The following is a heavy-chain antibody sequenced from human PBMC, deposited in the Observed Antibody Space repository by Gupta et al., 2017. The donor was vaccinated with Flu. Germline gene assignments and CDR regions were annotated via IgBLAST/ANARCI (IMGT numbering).Heavy chain of an antibody. Sequence: QLQLQESGPGLVKPSETLSLTCTVSGDSVRRSGFYWDWVRQPPGKGLEWIGGIDYTGSTYYKPSLKSRVTVSVETSKNQLQFSLRLNSVTAADTAVYYCASWRFYGSRSAFLIDYWGQGTLVTVSS. J-gene: IGHJ4*02. CDR1: GDSVRRSGFY. CDR3: ASWRFYGSRSAFLIDY. CDR2: IDYTGST. D-gene: IGHD3-10*01. V-gene: IGHV4-39*01.